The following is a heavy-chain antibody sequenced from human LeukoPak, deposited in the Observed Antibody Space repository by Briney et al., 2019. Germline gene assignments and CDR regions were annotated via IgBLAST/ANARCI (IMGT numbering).Heavy chain of an antibody. J-gene: IGHJ4*02. CDR2: ISYDGSNK. V-gene: IGHV3-30*18. D-gene: IGHD2-15*01. Sequence: PGRSLRLSRAASGFTFSSYGMHWVRQAPGKGLEWVAVISYDGSNKYYADSVKGRFTISRDNSKNTLYLQMNSLRAEDTAVYYCAKAKDIVVVVAATLDYWGQGTLVTVSS. CDR3: AKAKDIVVVVAATLDY. CDR1: GFTFSSYG.